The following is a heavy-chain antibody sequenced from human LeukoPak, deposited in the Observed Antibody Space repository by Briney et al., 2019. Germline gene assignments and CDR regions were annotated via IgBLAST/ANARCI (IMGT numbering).Heavy chain of an antibody. CDR3: ARTFRGSGSYGFDP. Sequence: PSETLSLTCTVSGGSISSGGYYWSWMRQHPGKGLEWIGYIYYSGSTYYNPSLKSRVTISVDKSKNQFSLKLSSVTAADTAVYYCARTFRGSGSYGFDPWGQGTLVTVSS. J-gene: IGHJ5*02. V-gene: IGHV4-31*03. CDR1: GGSISSGGYY. D-gene: IGHD1-26*01. CDR2: IYYSGST.